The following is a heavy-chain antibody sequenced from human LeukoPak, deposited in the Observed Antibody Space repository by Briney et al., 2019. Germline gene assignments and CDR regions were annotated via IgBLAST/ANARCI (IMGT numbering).Heavy chain of an antibody. D-gene: IGHD2-2*01. Sequence: GGSLRLSCAASGFTFSSYAMSWVRQAPGKGLGWVSAISGSGGSTYYADSVKGRFTISRDNSKNTLYLQMNSLRAEDTAVYYCAKDDVIVPAAFDYWGQGTLVTVSS. CDR1: GFTFSSYA. J-gene: IGHJ4*02. CDR3: AKDDVIVPAAFDY. V-gene: IGHV3-23*01. CDR2: ISGSGGST.